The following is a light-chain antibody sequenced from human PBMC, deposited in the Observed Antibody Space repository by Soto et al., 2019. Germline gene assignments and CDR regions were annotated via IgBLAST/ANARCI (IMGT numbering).Light chain of an antibody. V-gene: IGKV3-20*01. J-gene: IGKJ2*01. CDR2: GAS. CDR1: QSVRSSY. CDR3: QQYGTSPYT. Sequence: EVVLTQSPGTLSLSPGERATLSCRASQSVRSSYLAWYQQKPGQTPRLLMYGASTRATGIPDRFSGSGSGTDFTLTISRLEPVDFAVYYCQQYGTSPYTFGQGTKLEIK.